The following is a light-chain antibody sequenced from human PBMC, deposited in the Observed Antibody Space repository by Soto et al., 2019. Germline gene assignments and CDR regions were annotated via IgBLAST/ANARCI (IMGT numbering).Light chain of an antibody. J-gene: IGKJ3*01. CDR1: QNVTTS. Sequence: DIQITQSPSSVSASVGDRVTVTCRASQNVTTSLTWYQQTPGKPPNLLIYGASTLHRGVPSRFSGSGSGTDFTLTISSLQPEDYAVYFCQQGSRFPFTFGPGTRVDF. CDR3: QQGSRFPFT. CDR2: GAS. V-gene: IGKV1-12*01.